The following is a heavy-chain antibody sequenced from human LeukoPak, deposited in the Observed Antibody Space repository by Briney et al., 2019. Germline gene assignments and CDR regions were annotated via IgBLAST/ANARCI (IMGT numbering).Heavy chain of an antibody. J-gene: IGHJ6*04. Sequence: PSETLSLTCAVYGGSFSGYYWSWIRQPPGKGLEWIGEINHSGSTNYNPSLKSRVTISVDTSKNQFSLKLSSVTAEDTAVYYCAELGITMIGGVWGKGTTVTISS. CDR1: GGSFSGYY. D-gene: IGHD3-10*02. V-gene: IGHV4-34*01. CDR2: INHSGST. CDR3: AELGITMIGGV.